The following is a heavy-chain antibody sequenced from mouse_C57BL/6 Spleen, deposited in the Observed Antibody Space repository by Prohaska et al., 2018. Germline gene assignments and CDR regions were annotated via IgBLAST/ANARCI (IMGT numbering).Heavy chain of an antibody. CDR3: ARLSTGTEGTWFAY. V-gene: IGHV5-6*01. Sequence: LEWVATISSGGSYTYYPDSVKGRFTISRDNAKNTLYLQMSSLKSEDTAMYYCARLSTGTEGTWFAYWGQGTLVTVSA. CDR2: ISSGGSYT. J-gene: IGHJ3*01. D-gene: IGHD4-1*02.